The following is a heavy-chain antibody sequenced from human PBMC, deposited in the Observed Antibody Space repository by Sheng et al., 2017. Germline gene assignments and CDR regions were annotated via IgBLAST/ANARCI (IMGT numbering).Heavy chain of an antibody. Sequence: QVQLQESGPGLVKPSETLSLTCTVSGYSITSGYYWGWIRQPPGKGLEWIGSIYHSGTTYYNQSLKSRVTISVDTSKNQFSLRLNSVTAADTAVYYCARVFADFDYWGQGMLVTVSS. D-gene: IGHD3-10*02. CDR2: IYHSGTT. CDR1: GYSITSGYY. J-gene: IGHJ4*02. CDR3: ARVFADFDY. V-gene: IGHV4-38-2*02.